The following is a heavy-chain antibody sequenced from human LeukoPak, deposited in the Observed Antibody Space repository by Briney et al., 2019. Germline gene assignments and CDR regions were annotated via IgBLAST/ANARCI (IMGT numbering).Heavy chain of an antibody. J-gene: IGHJ4*02. CDR1: GFTFNSYW. V-gene: IGHV3-7*03. D-gene: IGHD6-19*01. Sequence: GGSLRLSCAASGFTFNSYWMTWVRQAPGKGLEWVADRKQDGIDKYYAGSVKGRFTISRDNAKKSLYLQMNSLRAEDTAVYFCARYNSAWKTDDYWGQGTLVTVSS. CDR3: ARYNSAWKTDDY. CDR2: RKQDGIDK.